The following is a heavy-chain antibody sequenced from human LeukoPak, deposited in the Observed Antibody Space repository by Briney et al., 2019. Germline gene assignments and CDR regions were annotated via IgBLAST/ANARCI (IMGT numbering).Heavy chain of an antibody. CDR3: AREIYSSIWYWFDP. Sequence: SETLSLTCTVSGGSISSGDYYWSWIRQPPGKGLEWIGYIYYSGSTYYNPSLKSRVTISVDTSKNQFSLKLSSVTAADTAVYYCAREIYSSIWYWFDPWGQGTLVTVSS. D-gene: IGHD6-13*01. V-gene: IGHV4-30-4*08. CDR1: GGSISSGDYY. J-gene: IGHJ5*02. CDR2: IYYSGST.